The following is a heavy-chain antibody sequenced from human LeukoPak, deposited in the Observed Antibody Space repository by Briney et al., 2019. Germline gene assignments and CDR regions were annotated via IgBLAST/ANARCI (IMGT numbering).Heavy chain of an antibody. CDR3: AXXXXVGATRNYFDY. CDR2: IYPGDSDT. Sequence: GESLKISCKGSGYSVTNYWIGWVRQMPGKGLEWMGIIYPGDSDTRYSPSFQGQVTISADKSISTAYLQWSSLKASDTAMYYCAXXXXVGATRNYFDYWGQGTQVTVSS. V-gene: IGHV5-51*01. CDR1: GYSVTNYW. D-gene: IGHD1-26*01. J-gene: IGHJ4*02.